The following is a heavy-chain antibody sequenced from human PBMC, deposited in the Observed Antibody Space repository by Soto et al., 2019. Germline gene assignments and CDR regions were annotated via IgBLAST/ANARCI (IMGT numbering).Heavy chain of an antibody. Sequence: EMQLVESGGGLVQPGGSLRLSCGGSGFTCGSFWRGWVRQAPGKGLEWVANINQDGGEKDYLDSVKGRFTISSDNPMNSLYLQIDSLRVEDTAVYFCARQIRGLTPNWFDPWGQGTLVSVSS. CDR1: GFTCGSFW. V-gene: IGHV3-7*01. CDR2: INQDGGEK. CDR3: ARQIRGLTPNWFDP. J-gene: IGHJ5*02.